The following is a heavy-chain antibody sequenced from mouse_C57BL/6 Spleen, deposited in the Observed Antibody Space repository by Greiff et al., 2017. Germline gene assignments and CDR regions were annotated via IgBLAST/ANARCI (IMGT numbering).Heavy chain of an antibody. V-gene: IGHV5-16*01. J-gene: IGHJ3*01. CDR2: INYDGSST. D-gene: IGHD3-2*02. CDR3: ARDSSGYGGFAY. Sequence: EVKVVESEGGLVQPGSSMKLSCTASGFTFSDYYMAWVRQVPEKGLEWVANINYDGSSTYYLDSLKSRFIISRDNAKNILYLQLSSLKSEDTATYYCARDSSGYGGFAYWGQGTLVTVSA. CDR1: GFTFSDYY.